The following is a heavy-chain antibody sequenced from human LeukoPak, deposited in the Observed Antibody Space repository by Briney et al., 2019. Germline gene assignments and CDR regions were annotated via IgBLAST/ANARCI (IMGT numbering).Heavy chain of an antibody. CDR2: IYYSGST. V-gene: IGHV4-39*07. Sequence: SETLSLTCTVSGGSISSSSYYWGWIRQPPGKGLEWIGSIYYSGSTYYNPSLKSRVTTSVDTSKNQFSLKLSSVTAADTAVYYCARVVGHRVYCSSTSCYTNYYYYMDVWGKGTTVTVSS. D-gene: IGHD2-2*02. CDR1: GGSISSSSYY. CDR3: ARVVGHRVYCSSTSCYTNYYYYMDV. J-gene: IGHJ6*03.